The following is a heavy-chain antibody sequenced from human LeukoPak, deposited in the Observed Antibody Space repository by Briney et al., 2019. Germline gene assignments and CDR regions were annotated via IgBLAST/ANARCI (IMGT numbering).Heavy chain of an antibody. Sequence: ASVKVSCKASGYSLTSYAMHWVRQAPGQRLEWMGWINAGNGNTIYSQKFQGRVTITRDTSASTAYMELSSLRSEDTAVYYCARVGDYVWGSYHSYNWFDPWGQGTLVTVSS. CDR2: INAGNGNT. CDR3: ARVGDYVWGSYHSYNWFDP. D-gene: IGHD3-16*02. V-gene: IGHV1-3*01. J-gene: IGHJ5*02. CDR1: GYSLTSYA.